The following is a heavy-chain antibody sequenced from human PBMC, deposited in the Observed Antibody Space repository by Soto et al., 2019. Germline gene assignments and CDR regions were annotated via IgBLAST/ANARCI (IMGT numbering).Heavy chain of an antibody. V-gene: IGHV1-69*01. D-gene: IGHD1-26*01. CDR1: GGTFSSYS. CDR3: ARDGGRHSGGIDY. J-gene: IGHJ4*02. CDR2: IIPIFGTA. Sequence: QVQLVQSGAEVRKPGSSVKVSCKASGGTFSSYSINWVRQAPGQGLEWMGEIIPIFGTANYAQKFQGRVTITADESTSTAYMELSSLRSEDTAVYYCARDGGRHSGGIDYWGQGTLVTVSS.